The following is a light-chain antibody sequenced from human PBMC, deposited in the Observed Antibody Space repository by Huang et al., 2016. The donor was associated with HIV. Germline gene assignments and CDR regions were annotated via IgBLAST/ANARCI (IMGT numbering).Light chain of an antibody. V-gene: IGKV3-15*01. CDR1: QKINTN. CDR3: QQYNDWPRS. Sequence: EIVMTQSPGTLSVAPGERATLSCRASQKINTNLAGFQQKPGQAPRHLIYAASTRTADFPARFSGSGSRTEFTLTISSLQSEDIAVYYCQQYNDWPRSFGQGTKVEIK. J-gene: IGKJ1*01. CDR2: AAS.